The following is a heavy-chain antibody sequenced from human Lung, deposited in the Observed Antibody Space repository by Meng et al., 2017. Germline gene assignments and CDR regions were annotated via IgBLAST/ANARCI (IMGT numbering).Heavy chain of an antibody. Sequence: QVQLQESGPGLVKPSETLSLTCDVSGGSISGYFWTWIRQPAGKGLDWIGRVYSSGSANYNPSLKSRVTMSVDRSKNQFSLQLTSVTAADTAGYYCARGVGSLDFWGQGALVTVSS. J-gene: IGHJ4*02. CDR3: ARGVGSLDF. CDR1: GGSISGYF. CDR2: VYSSGSA. V-gene: IGHV4-4*07. D-gene: IGHD5/OR15-5a*01.